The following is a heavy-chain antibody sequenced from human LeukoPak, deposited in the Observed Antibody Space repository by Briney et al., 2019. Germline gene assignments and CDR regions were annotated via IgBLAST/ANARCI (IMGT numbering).Heavy chain of an antibody. CDR2: IYTSGST. Sequence: KASETLSLTCTVSGGSVSSYYWSSIRQPPGKGLEWIGYIYTSGSTNYNPALKSRVIISVDTSKNQFSLTLRSVTAADTAVYYCARPAGGWLGNWGQGTLVSVSS. CDR1: GGSVSSYY. CDR3: ARPAGGWLGN. J-gene: IGHJ4*02. V-gene: IGHV4-4*09. D-gene: IGHD6-19*01.